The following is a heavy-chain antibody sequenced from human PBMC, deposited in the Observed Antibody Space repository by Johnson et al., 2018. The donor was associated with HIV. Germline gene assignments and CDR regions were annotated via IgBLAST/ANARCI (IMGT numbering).Heavy chain of an antibody. CDR2: IRFDGSNK. D-gene: IGHD1/OR15-1a*01. J-gene: IGHJ3*02. Sequence: VQLVESGGGVVQRGGSLRLACAASGFIFSSYGMHWVRQAPGKGLEWVAFIRFDGSNKYYADSVKGRFTISRDNSKNTLYLQMNSLRAEDTAVYYCARGSVAGTYLHDAFDIWGQGTMVTVSS. CDR3: ARGSVAGTYLHDAFDI. V-gene: IGHV3-30*02. CDR1: GFIFSSYG.